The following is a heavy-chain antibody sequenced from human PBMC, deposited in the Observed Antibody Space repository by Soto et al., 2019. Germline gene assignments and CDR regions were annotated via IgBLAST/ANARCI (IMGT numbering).Heavy chain of an antibody. V-gene: IGHV1-2*04. J-gene: IGHJ6*02. CDR1: GYTFTGYY. CDR2: INPNSGGT. CDR3: ARERLHDYYYYGMDV. Sequence: ASVKVSCKASGYTFTGYYMHWVRQAPGQGLEWMVWINPNSGGTNYAQKFQGWVTMTRDTSISTAYMELSRLRSDDTAVYYCARERLHDYYYYGMDVWGQGTTVTVSS. D-gene: IGHD2-15*01.